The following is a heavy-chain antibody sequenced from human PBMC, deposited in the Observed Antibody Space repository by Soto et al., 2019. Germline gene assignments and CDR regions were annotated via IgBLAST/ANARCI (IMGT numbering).Heavy chain of an antibody. D-gene: IGHD1-26*01. CDR2: IKYSGTT. CDR1: WGSSVDLRCR. V-gene: IGHV4-39*01. Sequence: SVIHSLRKTVAWGSSVDLRCRRICIRQPPGKGLEWIASIKYSGTTFYNPSLKSRVTLSVDTSKNQFALKLSSVTAAETAVYYCARHGITGSYYDAFDIWGQGTMVTVSS. J-gene: IGHJ3*02. CDR3: ARHGITGSYYDAFDI.